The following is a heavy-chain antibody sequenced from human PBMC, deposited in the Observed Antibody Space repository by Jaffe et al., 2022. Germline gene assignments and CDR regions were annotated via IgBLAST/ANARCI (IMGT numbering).Heavy chain of an antibody. CDR2: IRYDGSNK. J-gene: IGHJ2*01. Sequence: QVQLVESGGGVVQPGGSLRLSCAASGFTFSSYGMHWVRQAPGKGLEWVAFIRYDGSNKYYADSVKGRFTISRDNSKNTLYLQMNSLRAEDTAVYYCAKGQLGTSYYWYFDLWGRGTLVTVSS. D-gene: IGHD7-27*01. CDR1: GFTFSSYG. CDR3: AKGQLGTSYYWYFDL. V-gene: IGHV3-30*02.